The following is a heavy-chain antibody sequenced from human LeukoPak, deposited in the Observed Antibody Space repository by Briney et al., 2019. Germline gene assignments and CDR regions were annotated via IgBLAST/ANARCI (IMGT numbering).Heavy chain of an antibody. CDR3: ARQAAYYYYYMDV. V-gene: IGHV1-2*02. CDR1: GGTFSSYA. D-gene: IGHD2-15*01. J-gene: IGHJ6*03. Sequence: ASVKVSCKASGGTFSSYAISWVRQAPGQGLEWMGWINPNSGGTNYAQKFQGRVTMTRDTSISTAYMELSRLRSDDTAVYYCARQAAYYYYYMDVWGKGTTVTVSS. CDR2: INPNSGGT.